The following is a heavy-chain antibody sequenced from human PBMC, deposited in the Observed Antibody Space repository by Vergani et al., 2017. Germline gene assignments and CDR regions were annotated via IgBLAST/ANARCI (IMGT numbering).Heavy chain of an antibody. CDR1: GGTFSSYA. D-gene: IGHD2-15*01. CDR3: ARATWSGGSCYRGFEY. J-gene: IGHJ4*02. Sequence: QVQLVQSGAEVKKPGSSVKVSCKASGGTFSSYALNWVRQAPGQGLEWMGSIIPSLATTIYAQKFQGRVTITADESTSTAYMELSSLKSEDTAVFYCARATWSGGSCYRGFEYWGQGSLITVSS. CDR2: IIPSLATT. V-gene: IGHV1-69*11.